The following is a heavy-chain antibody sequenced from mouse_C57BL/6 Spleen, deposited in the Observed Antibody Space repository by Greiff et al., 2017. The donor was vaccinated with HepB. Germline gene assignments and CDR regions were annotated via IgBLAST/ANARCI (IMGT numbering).Heavy chain of an antibody. D-gene: IGHD2-5*01. CDR1: GYTFTSYW. CDR2: IDPSDSYT. Sequence: VQLKEPGAELVMPGASVKLSCKASGYTFTSYWMHWVKQRPGQGLEWIGEIDPSDSYTNYNQKFKGKSTLTVDKSSSTAYMQLSSLTSEDSAVYYCARSPYSNYDYAMDYWGQGTSVTVSS. CDR3: ARSPYSNYDYAMDY. V-gene: IGHV1-69*01. J-gene: IGHJ4*01.